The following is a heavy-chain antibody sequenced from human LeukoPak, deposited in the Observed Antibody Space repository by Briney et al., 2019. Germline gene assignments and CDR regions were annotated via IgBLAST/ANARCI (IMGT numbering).Heavy chain of an antibody. Sequence: SETVSLTCAVYGGSFSDYYWSWIRQPPGKGLEWIGEINHSGSTNYNPSLKSRVTISVDTSKNQFSLKLSSVTAADTAVYYCARGYCSGGSCYGYYYYYYMDVWGKGTTVTVSS. D-gene: IGHD2-15*01. J-gene: IGHJ6*03. CDR3: ARGYCSGGSCYGYYYYYYMDV. CDR1: GGSFSDYY. V-gene: IGHV4-34*01. CDR2: INHSGST.